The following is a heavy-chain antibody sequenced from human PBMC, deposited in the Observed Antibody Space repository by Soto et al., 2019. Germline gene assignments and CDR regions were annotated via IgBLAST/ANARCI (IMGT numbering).Heavy chain of an antibody. Sequence: PGGSLRLSCAASGFTFSSYAMSWVRQAPGEGLEWVSVIYSGGSTYYADSVKGRFTISRDNSKNTLYLQMNSLRAEDTAVYYCASGRGYYYYGMDVWGQGTTVTVSS. V-gene: IGHV3-53*01. CDR2: IYSGGST. D-gene: IGHD3-10*01. CDR3: ASGRGYYYYGMDV. J-gene: IGHJ6*02. CDR1: GFTFSSYA.